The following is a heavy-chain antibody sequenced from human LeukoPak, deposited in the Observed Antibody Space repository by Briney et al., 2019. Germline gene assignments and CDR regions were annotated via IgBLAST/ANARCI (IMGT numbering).Heavy chain of an antibody. CDR3: AKKYYDILTGPLNRYNWFDP. V-gene: IGHV3-30*18. J-gene: IGHJ5*02. Sequence: GGSLRLSCAASGFTFSSNGMHWVRQAPGKGLEWVAVISYDGSNKYYADSVKGRFTISRDNFKKTLYLQMNSLRAEDTAVYYCAKKYYDILTGPLNRYNWFDPWGQGTLVTVSS. CDR2: ISYDGSNK. CDR1: GFTFSSNG. D-gene: IGHD3-9*01.